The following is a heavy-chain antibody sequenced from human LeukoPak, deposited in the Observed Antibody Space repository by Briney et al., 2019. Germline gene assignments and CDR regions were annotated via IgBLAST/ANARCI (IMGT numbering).Heavy chain of an antibody. J-gene: IGHJ6*02. Sequence: PGGSLRLSCAASGFTFSSYAMHWVRQAPGKGLEWVAVISYDGSNKYYADSVKGRFTISRDNSKNTLYLQMNSLRAEDTAVYYCARDSLDYDFYGMDVWGQGTTVTVSS. CDR2: ISYDGSNK. CDR3: ARDSLDYDFYGMDV. CDR1: GFTFSSYA. V-gene: IGHV3-30-3*01. D-gene: IGHD3-3*01.